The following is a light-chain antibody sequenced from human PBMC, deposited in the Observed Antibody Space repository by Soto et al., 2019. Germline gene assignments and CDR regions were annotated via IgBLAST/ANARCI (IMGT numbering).Light chain of an antibody. CDR3: CSYAGSYTVEAV. J-gene: IGLJ2*01. CDR2: DVS. V-gene: IGLV2-11*01. Sequence: QSVLTQPRSVSGSPGQSVTISCTGTSSDVGGYNYVSWYQQHPGKAPKLMIYDVSKRPSGVPDRFSGSKSGNTASLTISGLQAEDEADYYCCSYAGSYTVEAVFGGGTKVTVL. CDR1: SSDVGGYNY.